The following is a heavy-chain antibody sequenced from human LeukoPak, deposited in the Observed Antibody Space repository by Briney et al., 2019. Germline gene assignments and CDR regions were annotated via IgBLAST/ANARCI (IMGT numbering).Heavy chain of an antibody. CDR3: ARGILNDYVWGRPSGGYYYMDV. J-gene: IGHJ6*03. D-gene: IGHD3-16*01. Sequence: SETLSLTCTVSGGSISSYYWSWIRQPAGKGLEWIGRIYTSGSTNYNPSLKSRVTMSVDTSKNQFSLKLSSVTAADTAVYYCARGILNDYVWGRPSGGYYYMDVWGKGTTVTISS. CDR2: IYTSGST. V-gene: IGHV4-4*07. CDR1: GGSISSYY.